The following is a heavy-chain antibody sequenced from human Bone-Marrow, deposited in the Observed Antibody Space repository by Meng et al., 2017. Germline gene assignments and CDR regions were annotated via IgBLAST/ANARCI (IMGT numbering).Heavy chain of an antibody. CDR2: INHSGST. V-gene: IGHV4-34*01. CDR1: GGSFSDYY. CDR3: AILPVRCGGDCRSDY. D-gene: IGHD2-21*02. J-gene: IGHJ4*02. Sequence: SETLSLTCVVSGGSFSDYYWSWIRQPPGKGLEWIGEINHSGSTNYNPSLESRATISVDTSQNNLSLKLSSVTAADTAVYYCAILPVRCGGDCRSDYWGQGTLVTVSS.